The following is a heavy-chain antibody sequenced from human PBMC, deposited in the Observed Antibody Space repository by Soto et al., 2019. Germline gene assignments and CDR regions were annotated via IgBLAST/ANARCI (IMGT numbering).Heavy chain of an antibody. D-gene: IGHD3-22*01. CDR1: GFTFSSYS. V-gene: IGHV3-48*01. CDR2: ISSSSSTI. J-gene: IGHJ4*02. Sequence: PGGSLRLSCEASGFTFSSYSMNWVRQAPGKGLEWVSYISSSSSTIYYADSVKGRFTISRDNAKNSLYLQMNSLRAEDTAVYYCARDSYYHSSSGYYVFDYWGQGTLVTVSS. CDR3: ARDSYYHSSSGYYVFDY.